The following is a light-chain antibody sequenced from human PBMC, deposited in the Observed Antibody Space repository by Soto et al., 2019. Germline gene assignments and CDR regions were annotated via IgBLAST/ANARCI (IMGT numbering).Light chain of an antibody. J-gene: IGKJ4*01. CDR3: QQYNSYSRLT. Sequence: DIQMTQSPSSLSTSIVEGVIITCRASQSISNHLNWYQQKPGKAPKLLIYKASSLESGVPSRFSGSGSGTEFTLTISSLQPDDFATYYCQQYNSYSRLTFGGGTKVDIK. CDR1: QSISNH. CDR2: KAS. V-gene: IGKV1-5*03.